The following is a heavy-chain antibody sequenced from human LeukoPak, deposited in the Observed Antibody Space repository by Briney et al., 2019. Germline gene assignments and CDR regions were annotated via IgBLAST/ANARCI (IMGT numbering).Heavy chain of an antibody. CDR2: INHSGST. D-gene: IGHD2-21*02. V-gene: IGHV4-34*01. Sequence: SETLSLTCAVYGGSLSGYYWSWIRQPPGKGLEWIGEINHSGSTNYNPSLKSRVTISVDTSKNQFSLKLSSVTAADTAVYYCARHRYCGGDCSYYYYYYMDVWGKGTTVTISS. J-gene: IGHJ6*03. CDR3: ARHRYCGGDCSYYYYYYMDV. CDR1: GGSLSGYY.